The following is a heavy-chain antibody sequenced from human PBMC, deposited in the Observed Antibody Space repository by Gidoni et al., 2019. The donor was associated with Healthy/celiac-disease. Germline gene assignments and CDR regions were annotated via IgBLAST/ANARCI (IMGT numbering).Heavy chain of an antibody. CDR3: AKDGIAAAGMFFGAFDI. D-gene: IGHD6-13*01. Sequence: QVQLVESGGGVVQPGRSLRLSCAASGFTFSSSGMHWVRQAPGKGLEWVAVISYDGSNKYYADSVKGRFTISRDNSKNTLYLQMNSLRAEDTAVYYCAKDGIAAAGMFFGAFDIWGQGTMVTVSS. V-gene: IGHV3-30*18. J-gene: IGHJ3*02. CDR1: GFTFSSSG. CDR2: ISYDGSNK.